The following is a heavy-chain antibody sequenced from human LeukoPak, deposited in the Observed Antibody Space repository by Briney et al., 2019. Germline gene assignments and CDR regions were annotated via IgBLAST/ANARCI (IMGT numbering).Heavy chain of an antibody. Sequence: PSETLSLTCTVSGGSISSYYWSWIRQPPGKGLEWIGYIYYSGSTNYNPSLKCRVTISVDTSKNQFSLKLSSVTAADTAVYYCARAWDGDGYNSGGDAFDIWGQGTMVTVSS. CDR3: ARAWDGDGYNSGGDAFDI. V-gene: IGHV4-59*01. D-gene: IGHD5-24*01. CDR2: IYYSGST. CDR1: GGSISSYY. J-gene: IGHJ3*02.